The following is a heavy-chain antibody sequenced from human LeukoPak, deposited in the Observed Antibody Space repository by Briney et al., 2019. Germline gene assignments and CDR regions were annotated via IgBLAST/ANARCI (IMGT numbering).Heavy chain of an antibody. CDR2: IYYSGST. D-gene: IGHD4-17*01. CDR1: GGSISSSSYY. V-gene: IGHV4-39*07. Sequence: SEALSLTCTVSGGSISSSSYYWGWIRQPPGKGLEWIGSIYYSGSTYYNPSLKSRVTISVDTSKNQFSLKLSSVTAADTAVYYCAMTTVTTGGFDYWGQGTLVTVSS. J-gene: IGHJ4*02. CDR3: AMTTVTTGGFDY.